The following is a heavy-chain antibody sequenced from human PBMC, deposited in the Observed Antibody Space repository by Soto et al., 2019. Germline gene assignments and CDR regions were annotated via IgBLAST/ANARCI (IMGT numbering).Heavy chain of an antibody. J-gene: IGHJ4*02. CDR2: MDHSGST. CDR1: GGSIGSGGYS. CDR3: ASVPDY. V-gene: IGHV4-30-2*01. D-gene: IGHD2-2*01. Sequence: PSQTLSLTCAVSGGSIGSGGYSCRWIRQPPGKGLEWIGYMDHSGSTYYNPSLKSRVTISIDRSKNQFSLKLSSVTDADTAVYYCASVPDYWGQGILVTVS.